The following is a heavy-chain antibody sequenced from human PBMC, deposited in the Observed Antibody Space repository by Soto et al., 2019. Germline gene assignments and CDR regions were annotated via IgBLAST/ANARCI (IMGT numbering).Heavy chain of an antibody. V-gene: IGHV3-74*01. J-gene: IGHJ4*02. CDR2: ISGDGSRT. CDR3: VRDFFTMPSIK. Sequence: EVQVVESGGGLAQPGGSLRLSCAASGFSFSDYYIHWVRQGPGKGLLWVSCISGDGSRTYYADSVKGRFTIFRDNAKNTVYLQMNSLRDDDTSIYYCVRDFFTMPSIKWGQGTLVSVSS. D-gene: IGHD1-20*01. CDR1: GFSFSDYY.